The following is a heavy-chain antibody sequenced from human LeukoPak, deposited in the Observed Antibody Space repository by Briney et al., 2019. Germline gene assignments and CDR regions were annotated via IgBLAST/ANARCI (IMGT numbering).Heavy chain of an antibody. CDR1: GFTFSSYG. D-gene: IGHD6-19*01. Sequence: GGSLRLSCAASGFTFSSYGMHWVRQAPGKGLEWVAVIWYDGSNKYYADSVKGRFTISRDNSKNTLYLQMNSLRAEDAAVYYCASTSGWYEPIDYWGQGTLVTVSS. CDR3: ASTSGWYEPIDY. V-gene: IGHV3-33*01. J-gene: IGHJ4*02. CDR2: IWYDGSNK.